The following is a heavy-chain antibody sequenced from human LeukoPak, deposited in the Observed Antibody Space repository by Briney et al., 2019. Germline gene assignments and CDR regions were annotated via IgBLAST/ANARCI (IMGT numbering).Heavy chain of an antibody. J-gene: IGHJ4*02. Sequence: PSETLSLTCAVYGGSFSGYYWSWIRQPPGKGLEWIGEINHSGSTNYNPSLKSRVTISVDTSKNQFSLKLSSVTAADTAVYYCARGPWKFVWGSYRSLFDYWGQGTLVTASS. CDR1: GGSFSGYY. CDR2: INHSGST. D-gene: IGHD3-16*02. V-gene: IGHV4-34*01. CDR3: ARGPWKFVWGSYRSLFDY.